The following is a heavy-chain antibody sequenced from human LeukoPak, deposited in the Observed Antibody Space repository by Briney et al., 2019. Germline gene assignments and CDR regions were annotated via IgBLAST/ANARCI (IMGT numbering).Heavy chain of an antibody. J-gene: IGHJ5*01. CDR3: ARGESSYCSGGCYFAS. V-gene: IGHV3-23*01. Sequence: GGSLRLSCAASGFTFSTFAMIWVRQPPGKGLEWVSSIFPSGGEIHYADSVRGRFTISRDNSKSTLSLQMNSLGAEDTAMYYCARGESSYCSGGCYFASWGQGTLVTISS. CDR1: GFTFSTFA. CDR2: IFPSGGEI. D-gene: IGHD2-21*02.